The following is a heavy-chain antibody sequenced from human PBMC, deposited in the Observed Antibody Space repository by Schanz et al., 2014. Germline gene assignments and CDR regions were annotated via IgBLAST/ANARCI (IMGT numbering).Heavy chain of an antibody. D-gene: IGHD2-15*01. CDR1: GFTFSTYT. V-gene: IGHV3-21*02. J-gene: IGHJ3*02. Sequence: DVQLVESGGGLVKPGGSLRLSCAASGFTFSTYTMNWVRQAPGKGLGWVSSISSSSTYIYYTDSLKGRFTISRDNAKNSLYLQMNSLRAEDTAMYYCARVLRGVLPATLGDAFDIWGQGTMVTISS. CDR2: ISSSSTYI. CDR3: ARVLRGVLPATLGDAFDI.